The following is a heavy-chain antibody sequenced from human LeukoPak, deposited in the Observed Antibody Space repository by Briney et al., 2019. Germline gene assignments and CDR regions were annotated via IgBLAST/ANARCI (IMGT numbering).Heavy chain of an antibody. CDR3: ARDLRDYDFWSGYYTGYSDY. V-gene: IGHV4-31*01. J-gene: IGHJ4*02. CDR1: GGSISRGGYY. D-gene: IGHD3-3*01. CDR2: IYYSGST. Sequence: PSQTLSLTCTVSGGSISRGGYYWRWIRQHPGKGLERIGNIYYSGSTYYIPSLKSHVTISVDTSKNQFSLKLSSVTAAATAVYYCARDLRDYDFWSGYYTGYSDYWGQGTLVTVSS.